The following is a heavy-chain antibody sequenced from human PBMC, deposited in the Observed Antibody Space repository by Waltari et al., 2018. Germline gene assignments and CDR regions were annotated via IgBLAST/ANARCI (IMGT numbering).Heavy chain of an antibody. CDR2: IKQDGSEK. Sequence: EVQLVESGGGLVQPGGSLRLSCAASGFTFSSYWMSWVRQAPGKGLEWVSNIKQDGSEKYYVDSVKGRFTISRDNAKNSLYLQMNSLRAEDTAVYYCVRDPFLGELSAFDIWGQGTMVTVSS. CDR3: VRDPFLGELSAFDI. V-gene: IGHV3-7*01. D-gene: IGHD3-16*02. CDR1: GFTFSSYW. J-gene: IGHJ3*02.